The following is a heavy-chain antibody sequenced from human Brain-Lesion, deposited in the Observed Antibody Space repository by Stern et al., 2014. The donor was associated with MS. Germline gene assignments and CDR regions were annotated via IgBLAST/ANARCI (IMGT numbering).Heavy chain of an antibody. D-gene: IGHD3-10*01. Sequence: QVPLVESGGGLVKPGGSLRLSCAASGFSFSDYYMAWVRQAPGKGLEWVSYITCSVDITNYADSVKGRFTISRDNAKNSLHLQMNSLRAEDTAVYYCVKNHYGLDYWGQGALVTVSS. V-gene: IGHV3-11*01. CDR1: GFSFSDYY. J-gene: IGHJ4*02. CDR2: ITCSVDIT. CDR3: VKNHYGLDY.